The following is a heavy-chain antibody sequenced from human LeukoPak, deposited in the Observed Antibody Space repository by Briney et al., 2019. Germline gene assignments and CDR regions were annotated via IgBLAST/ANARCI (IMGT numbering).Heavy chain of an antibody. Sequence: GGSLRLSCAASGFTFSSHAMSWVRQAPGKGLEWVSGVSGSGGTTYYADSVKSRFTISRDNSKNTLYLQMNSLRAEDTAVYYCAKGMYSSDWYLFDCWGQGTLIIVSS. CDR2: VSGSGGTT. V-gene: IGHV3-23*01. J-gene: IGHJ4*02. CDR3: AKGMYSSDWYLFDC. D-gene: IGHD6-19*01. CDR1: GFTFSSHA.